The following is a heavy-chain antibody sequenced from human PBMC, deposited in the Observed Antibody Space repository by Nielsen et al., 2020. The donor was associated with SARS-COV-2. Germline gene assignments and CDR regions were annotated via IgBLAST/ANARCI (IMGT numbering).Heavy chain of an antibody. D-gene: IGHD1-1*01. CDR3: ARDLEQYFDY. CDR1: GGTFSSYA. J-gene: IGHJ4*02. V-gene: IGHV1-69*05. Sequence: SVKVSCKASGGTFSSYAISWVRQAPGQGLEWMGGIIPIFGTANYAQKFQGRVTMTRDTSISTAYMGLSRLRSDDTAVYYCARDLEQYFDYWGQGTLVTVSS. CDR2: IIPIFGTA.